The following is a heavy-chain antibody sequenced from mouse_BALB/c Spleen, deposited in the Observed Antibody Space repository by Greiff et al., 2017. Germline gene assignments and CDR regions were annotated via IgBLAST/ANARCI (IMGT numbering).Heavy chain of an antibody. CDR3: ARRGTTVVDPWFAY. CDR1: GYTFSSYW. Sequence: VKLVESGAELMKPGASVKISCKATGYTFSSYWIEWVKQRPGHGLEWIGEILPGSGSTNYNEKFKGKATFTADTSSNTAYMQLSSLTSEDSAVYYCARRGTTVVDPWFAYWGQGTLVTVSA. D-gene: IGHD1-1*01. V-gene: IGHV1-9*01. J-gene: IGHJ3*01. CDR2: ILPGSGST.